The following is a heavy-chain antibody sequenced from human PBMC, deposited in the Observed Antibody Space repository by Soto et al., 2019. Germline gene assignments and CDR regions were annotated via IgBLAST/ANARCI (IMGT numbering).Heavy chain of an antibody. CDR1: GYTFTSYG. Sequence: ASVKVSCKASGYTFTSYGISWVRQAPGQGLEWMGWISAYNGNTNYAQKLQGRVTMTTDTSTSTAYMELRSLRSDDTAVYYCARDHRSWTEGEPWFDPWGQGTLVTVS. CDR3: ARDHRSWTEGEPWFDP. J-gene: IGHJ5*02. V-gene: IGHV1-18*01. CDR2: ISAYNGNT. D-gene: IGHD6-13*01.